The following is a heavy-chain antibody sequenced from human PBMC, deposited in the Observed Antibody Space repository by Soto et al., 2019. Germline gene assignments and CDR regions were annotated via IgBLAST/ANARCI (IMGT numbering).Heavy chain of an antibody. V-gene: IGHV3-23*01. Sequence: GGSLRLSCAASGFTFSSYAMSWVCQAPGKGLEWVSAISGSGGSTYYADSVKGRFTISRDNSKNTLYLQMNSLRAEDTAVYYCAKDRYCSGGSCYPGPLDYWGQGTLLTVSS. CDR2: ISGSGGST. CDR3: AKDRYCSGGSCYPGPLDY. J-gene: IGHJ4*02. D-gene: IGHD2-15*01. CDR1: GFTFSSYA.